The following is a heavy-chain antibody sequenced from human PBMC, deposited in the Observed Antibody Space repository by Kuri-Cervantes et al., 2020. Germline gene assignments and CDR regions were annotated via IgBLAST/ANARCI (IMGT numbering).Heavy chain of an antibody. V-gene: IGHV3-23*01. CDR1: GFTFSSYA. J-gene: IGHJ4*02. CDR3: ARTPVDLTSPFFDY. D-gene: IGHD1/OR15-1a*01. CDR2: ISGSGGST. Sequence: GGSLRLSCAASGFTFSSYAMSWVRQAPGKGLEWVSAISGSGGSTYYADSVKGRFTISRDNSKNTLYLQMNSLRPEYTAVYYCARTPVDLTSPFFDYCGQGTLVTVSS.